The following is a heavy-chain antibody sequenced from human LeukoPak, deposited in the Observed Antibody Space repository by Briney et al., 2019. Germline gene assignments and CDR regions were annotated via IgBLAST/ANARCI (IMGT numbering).Heavy chain of an antibody. CDR3: ARDGNRDGDMDV. J-gene: IGHJ6*03. V-gene: IGHV3-73*01. Sequence: PGRSLRLSCAASGFTFSGSAMHWVRQASGKGLEWVGRIRSKADNYATAYAASVKGRFTISRDDSENTAYLQMNSLRAEDTAVYYCARDGNRDGDMDVWGKGTTVTVSS. CDR1: GFTFSGSA. D-gene: IGHD1-1*01. CDR2: IRSKADNYAT.